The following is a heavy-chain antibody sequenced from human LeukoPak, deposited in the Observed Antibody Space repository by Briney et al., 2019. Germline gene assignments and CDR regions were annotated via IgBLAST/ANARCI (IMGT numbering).Heavy chain of an antibody. D-gene: IGHD5-12*01. V-gene: IGHV3-43*01. CDR3: AKEVLYSSWVSFDS. J-gene: IGHJ4*02. CDR1: GFSFDGYS. CDR2: INRDSSST. Sequence: PGGSLRLSCAASGFSFDGYSMHWVRQAPGKGLEWVSLINRDSSSTFYADYVKGRFTISRDNSRNTLYLQMNRLRTEDTASYYCAKEVLYSSWVSFDSWGQGTLVTVSS.